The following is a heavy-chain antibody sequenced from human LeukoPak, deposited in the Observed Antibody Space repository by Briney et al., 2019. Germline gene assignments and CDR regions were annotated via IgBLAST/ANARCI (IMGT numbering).Heavy chain of an antibody. CDR3: ARSNGIVAVIKSAVAYYFDY. D-gene: IGHD3-22*01. J-gene: IGHJ4*02. CDR2: ISSSSSYI. Sequence: GGSLRLSCAASAFTFNSYAMSWVRQAPGKGLEWVSSISSSSSYINYADSVKGRFTISRDNAKNSLYLQMNSVRAEDTAVYYCARSNGIVAVIKSAVAYYFDYWGQGTLVTVSS. CDR1: AFTFNSYA. V-gene: IGHV3-21*01.